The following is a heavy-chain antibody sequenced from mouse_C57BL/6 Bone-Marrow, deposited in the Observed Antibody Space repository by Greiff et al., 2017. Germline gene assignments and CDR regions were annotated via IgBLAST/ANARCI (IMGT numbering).Heavy chain of an antibody. CDR1: GFNIKDDY. V-gene: IGHV14-4*01. J-gene: IGHJ2*01. CDR2: IDPENGDT. Sequence: VQLQQSGAELVRPGASVKLSCTASGFNIKDDYMHWVKQRPEQGLEWIGWIDPENGDTEYASKFQGKATITADTSSNTAYLQLSSLTSEDTAVYYCTTVYYYGSSPYYFDNWGQGTTLTVSS. CDR3: TTVYYYGSSPYYFDN. D-gene: IGHD1-1*01.